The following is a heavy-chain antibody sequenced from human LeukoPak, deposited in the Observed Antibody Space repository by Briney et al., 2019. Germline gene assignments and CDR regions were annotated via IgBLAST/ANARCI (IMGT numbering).Heavy chain of an antibody. V-gene: IGHV4-39*01. J-gene: IGHJ6*02. CDR2: IYYSGST. D-gene: IGHD3-3*01. CDR1: GGSISSSSYY. CDR3: ARQGEGYYDFWSGPNYYYGMDV. Sequence: SETLSLTCTVSGGSISSSSYYWGWVRQPPGEGLEWIVSIYYSGSTYYNPSLRSRVTISVDTSKNQFSLKLSSVPAADTAVYYCARQGEGYYDFWSGPNYYYGMDVWGQGTTVTVSS.